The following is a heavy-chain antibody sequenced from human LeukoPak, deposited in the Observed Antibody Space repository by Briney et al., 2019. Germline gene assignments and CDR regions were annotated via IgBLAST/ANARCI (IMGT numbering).Heavy chain of an antibody. CDR1: GFTFSSYG. V-gene: IGHV3-30*18. J-gene: IGHJ5*02. CDR2: ISYDGSNK. D-gene: IGHD5-18*01. CDR3: AKDWDTAPRFGWFDP. Sequence: GRSLRLSCAASGFTFSSYGMHWVRQAPGKGLERVAVISYDGSNKYYADSVKGRFTISRDNSKNTLYLQMNSLRAEDTAVYYCAKDWDTAPRFGWFDPWGQGTLVTVSS.